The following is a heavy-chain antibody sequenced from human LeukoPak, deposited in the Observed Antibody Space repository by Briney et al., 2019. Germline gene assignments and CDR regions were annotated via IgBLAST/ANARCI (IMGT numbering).Heavy chain of an antibody. CDR2: INPSGGST. J-gene: IGHJ1*01. D-gene: IGHD2-2*03. V-gene: IGHV1-46*01. CDR1: GYTFTSYY. CDR3: ARVGYCSSTSCYAGEYFQH. Sequence: ASVKVSCKASGYTFTSYYMHWVRQAPGQGLEWMGIINPSGGSTSYAQKFQGRVTMTRGTSTSTVYMELSSLRSEDTAVYYCARVGYCSSTSCYAGEYFQHWGQGTLVTVSS.